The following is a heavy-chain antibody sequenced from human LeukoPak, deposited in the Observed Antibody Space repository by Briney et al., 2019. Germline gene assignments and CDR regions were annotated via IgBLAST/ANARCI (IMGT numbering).Heavy chain of an antibody. J-gene: IGHJ4*02. CDR2: IYYSGST. D-gene: IGHD5-12*01. CDR1: GGSISSSSYY. CDR3: AREGGSGYDTKFDY. V-gene: IGHV4-39*02. Sequence: PSETLSLTCTVSGGSISSSSYYWGWIRQPPGKGLEWIGSIYYSGSTYYNPSLKSRVTISVDTSKNQFSLKLSSVTAADTAVYYCAREGGSGYDTKFDYWGQGTLVTVSS.